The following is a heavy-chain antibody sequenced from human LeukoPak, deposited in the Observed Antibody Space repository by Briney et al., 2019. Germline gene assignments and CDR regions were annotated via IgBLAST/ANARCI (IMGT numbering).Heavy chain of an antibody. CDR1: GGTFSSYA. CDR3: ARDLGYCSSTSCSKARGSYYMDV. CDR2: IIPIFGTA. D-gene: IGHD2-2*01. V-gene: IGHV1-69*13. Sequence: ASVKVSCKASGGTFSSYAISWVRQAPGQGLEWMGGIIPIFGTANYAQKFQGRVTITADESTSTAYMELSSLRSEDTAVYYCARDLGYCSSTSCSKARGSYYMDVWGKGTTVTVSS. J-gene: IGHJ6*03.